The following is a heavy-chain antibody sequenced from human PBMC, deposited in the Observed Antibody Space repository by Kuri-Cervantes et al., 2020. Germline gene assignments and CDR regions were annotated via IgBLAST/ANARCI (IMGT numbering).Heavy chain of an antibody. CDR3: ARGFKAYCGGGCLNLQD. D-gene: IGHD2-21*02. Sequence: ASVKVSCKASGYTFTSYDINWVRQATGQGREWMGWMNPNSANTGYAQKFQGRVTMTRNTSISTVYMELSSLRAEDTDVYYCARGFKAYCGGGCLNLQDWGQGTLVTVSS. J-gene: IGHJ1*01. CDR1: GYTFTSYD. CDR2: MNPNSANT. V-gene: IGHV1-8*02.